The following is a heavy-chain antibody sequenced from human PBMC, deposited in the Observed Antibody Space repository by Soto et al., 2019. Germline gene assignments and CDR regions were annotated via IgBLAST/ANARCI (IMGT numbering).Heavy chain of an antibody. CDR3: ARVPLPYYDFWSGYYYYYYYYYMDV. V-gene: IGHV1-8*01. CDR1: GYTFTSYD. D-gene: IGHD3-3*01. J-gene: IGHJ6*03. Sequence: QVQLVQSGAEVKKPGASVKVSCKASGYTFTSYDINWVRQATGQGLEWMGWMNPNSGNTGYAQKFQSRVTMTRNTSISTAYMELSSLRSEDTAVYYCARVPLPYYDFWSGYYYYYYYYYMDVWGKGTTVTVSS. CDR2: MNPNSGNT.